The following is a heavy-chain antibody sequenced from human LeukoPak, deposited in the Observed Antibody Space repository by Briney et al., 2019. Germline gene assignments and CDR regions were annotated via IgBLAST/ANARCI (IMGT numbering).Heavy chain of an antibody. Sequence: PGGSLRLSCADSGLIFSSHTRNWVPQAPGKGLEGVSSISSTSDIYYPHSVKGRFTISRDNAKNSVYLQMYNLRAEDTAVYYCARSQLEGIYYYYYYMDVWGKGTTVTISS. CDR1: GLIFSSHT. CDR3: ARSQLEGIYYYYYYMDV. CDR2: ISSTSDI. D-gene: IGHD1-1*01. J-gene: IGHJ6*03. V-gene: IGHV3-21*01.